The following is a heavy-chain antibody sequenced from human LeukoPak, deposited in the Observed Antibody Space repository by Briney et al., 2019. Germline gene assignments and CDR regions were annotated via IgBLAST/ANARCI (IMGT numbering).Heavy chain of an antibody. V-gene: IGHV3-53*01. CDR1: GFTVSTNY. CDR2: IYSGGTT. CDR3: AKDPPSYCSSTSCYRYNWFDP. Sequence: GGSLRLSCAVSGFTVSTNYMSWVRQAPGKGLEWVSIIYSGGTTYYADSVKGRFTISRDNSKNTLYLQMNSLRAEDTAVYYCAKDPPSYCSSTSCYRYNWFDPWGQGTLVTVSS. D-gene: IGHD2-2*01. J-gene: IGHJ5*02.